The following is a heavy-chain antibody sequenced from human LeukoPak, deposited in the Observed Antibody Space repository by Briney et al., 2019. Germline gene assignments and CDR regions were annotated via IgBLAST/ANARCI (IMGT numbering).Heavy chain of an antibody. CDR2: IYTSGST. CDR1: GGPISSYY. CDR3: ASTRYDFWSGYYPNWFDP. V-gene: IGHV4-4*07. J-gene: IGHJ5*02. D-gene: IGHD3-3*01. Sequence: SETLSLTCTVSGGPISSYYWSWIRQPAGKGLEWIGRIYTSGSTNYNPSLKSRVTMSVDTSKNQFSLKLSSVTAADTAVYYCASTRYDFWSGYYPNWFDPWGQGTLVTVSS.